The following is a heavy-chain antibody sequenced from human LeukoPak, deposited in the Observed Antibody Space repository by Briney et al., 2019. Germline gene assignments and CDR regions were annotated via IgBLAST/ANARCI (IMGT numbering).Heavy chain of an antibody. J-gene: IGHJ4*02. CDR1: GFTFSSYA. CDR2: ISYDGSNK. CDR3: ARVGKNGWDFDH. V-gene: IGHV3-30*04. Sequence: GGSLRLSCAASGFTFSSYAMHWVRQAPGKGLEWVAVISYDGSNKYYADSVKGRFTISRDNSKNTLYLQINSLRAEDTAVYYCARVGKNGWDFDHWGQGTLVTVSS. D-gene: IGHD6-19*01.